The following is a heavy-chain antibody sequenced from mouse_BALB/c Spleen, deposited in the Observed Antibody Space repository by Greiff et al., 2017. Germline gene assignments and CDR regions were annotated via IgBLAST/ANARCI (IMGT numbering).Heavy chain of an antibody. J-gene: IGHJ4*01. CDR3: NADSGYVGEMDN. V-gene: IGHV14-4*02. D-gene: IGHD3-1*01. CDR1: GFNIKDYY. Sequence: VQLQQSGAELVRSGASVKLSCTASGFNIKDYYMHWVKQRPEQGLEWIGWIDPENGDTEYAPKFQGKATMTADTSSNTAYLQLSSLTSEDTAVYFSNADSGYVGEMDNWGQGTSVTVSS. CDR2: IDPENGDT.